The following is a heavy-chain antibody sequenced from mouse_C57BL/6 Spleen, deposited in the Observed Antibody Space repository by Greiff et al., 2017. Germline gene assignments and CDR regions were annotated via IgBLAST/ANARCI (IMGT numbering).Heavy chain of an antibody. J-gene: IGHJ3*01. CDR1: GFNIKDYY. CDR3: TAIYYDYTFAY. D-gene: IGHD2-4*01. Sequence: EVQLQESGAELVRPGASVKLSCTASGFNIKDYYMHWVKQRPEQGLEWIGRIDPEDGDTEYAPKFQGKATMTADTSSNTAYLQLSSLTSEDTAVYYCTAIYYDYTFAYWGQGTLVTVSA. V-gene: IGHV14-1*01. CDR2: IDPEDGDT.